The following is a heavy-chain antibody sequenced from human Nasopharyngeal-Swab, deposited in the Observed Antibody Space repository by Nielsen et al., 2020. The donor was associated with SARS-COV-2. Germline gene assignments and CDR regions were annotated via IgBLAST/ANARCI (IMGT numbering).Heavy chain of an antibody. CDR3: AKKVVARNYCCNCYMDV. Sequence: GESLTLSCADSGFTFRSYGIHWVRLAPGKGLEWVALISYDGSNKYYADSVKGRFTISKDNSKNTLYLQVNSLRAEDTTVYHCAKKVVARNYCCNCYMDVWGIGTTVTVSS. CDR1: GFTFRSYG. CDR2: ISYDGSNK. V-gene: IGHV3-30*18. J-gene: IGHJ6*03. D-gene: IGHD2-21*01.